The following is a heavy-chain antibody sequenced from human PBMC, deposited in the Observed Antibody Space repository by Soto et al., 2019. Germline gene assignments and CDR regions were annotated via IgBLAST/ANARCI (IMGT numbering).Heavy chain of an antibody. J-gene: IGHJ6*02. CDR1: GLSVSTNY. CDR2: ISYGGTT. V-gene: IGHV3-66*01. D-gene: IGHD2-15*01. CDR3: ARDCDSIREDWAYYGIDV. Sequence: EVQLVESGGGLVQPGGSLRISCAASGLSVSTNYMTWVRQAPGKGLEWVSIISYGGTTYYADSVKGRFTISRDDSKNTLYLQMDSLRAEDTAVYYCARDCDSIREDWAYYGIDVWGQGTTVTVSS.